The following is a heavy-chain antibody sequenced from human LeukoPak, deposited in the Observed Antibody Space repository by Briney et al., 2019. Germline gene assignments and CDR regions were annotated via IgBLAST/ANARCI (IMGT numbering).Heavy chain of an antibody. CDR3: AKVVSGYHFDY. CDR1: GFTFSSYG. Sequence: PGRSLRLSCAASGFTFSSYGMHWVRQAPGKGLEWMAIIWNDGSKEYYADSVKGRFTISRDNSQNTLYLQMNTLRAEDTAVYYCAKVVSGYHFDYWGQGTLVTVSS. CDR2: IWNDGSKE. V-gene: IGHV3-33*06. D-gene: IGHD5-12*01. J-gene: IGHJ4*02.